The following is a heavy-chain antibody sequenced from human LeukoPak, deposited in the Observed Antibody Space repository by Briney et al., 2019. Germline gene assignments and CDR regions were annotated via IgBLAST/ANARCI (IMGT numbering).Heavy chain of an antibody. CDR1: GFTFDDYA. CDR3: AKGEGDYENYYYYGMDV. D-gene: IGHD4-17*01. CDR2: ISWNSGSI. V-gene: IGHV3-9*01. Sequence: GGSLRLSCAASGFTFDDYAMHWVRQAPGKGLEWVSGISWNSGSIGHADSVKGRFTISRDNAKSSLYLQMNSLRAEDTALYYCAKGEGDYENYYYYGMDVWGQGTTVTVSS. J-gene: IGHJ6*02.